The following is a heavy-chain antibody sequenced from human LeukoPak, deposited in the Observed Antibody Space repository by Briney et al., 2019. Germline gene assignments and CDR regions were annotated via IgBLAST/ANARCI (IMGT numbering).Heavy chain of an antibody. CDR1: GFTFSSYW. CDR3: ARDIVLKVGFWDY. Sequence: GGSLRLSCAASGFTFSSYWMSWVRQAPGKGLEWVANIKQDGSEKYYVDSVKGRFTISRDNAKNSLYLQMNSLRAEDTAVYYCARDIVLKVGFWDYWGQGTLVTVSS. V-gene: IGHV3-7*05. D-gene: IGHD2-8*01. CDR2: IKQDGSEK. J-gene: IGHJ4*02.